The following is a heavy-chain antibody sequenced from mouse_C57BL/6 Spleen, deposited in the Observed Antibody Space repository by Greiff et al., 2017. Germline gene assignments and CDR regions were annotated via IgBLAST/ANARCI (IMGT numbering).Heavy chain of an antibody. CDR3: ASIYYYGSRVAMDY. CDR2: IWSGGST. J-gene: IGHJ4*01. CDR1: GFSLTSYG. Sequence: QVQLKESGPGLVQPSQSLSITCTVSGFSLTSYGVHWVRQSPGKGLEWLGVIWSGGSTDYNAAFISRLSISKDNSKSQVFFKMNNLQADDTAIYYCASIYYYGSRVAMDYWGQGTSVTVSS. D-gene: IGHD1-1*01. V-gene: IGHV2-2*01.